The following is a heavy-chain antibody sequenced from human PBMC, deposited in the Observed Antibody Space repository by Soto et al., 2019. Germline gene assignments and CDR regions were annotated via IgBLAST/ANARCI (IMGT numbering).Heavy chain of an antibody. CDR2: IIPIFGTA. D-gene: IGHD3-22*01. J-gene: IGHJ4*02. CDR1: GGTFSSYA. Sequence: SVKVSCKASGGTFSSYAISWVRQAPGQGLEWMGGIIPIFGTANYAQKFQGRVTITADKSTSTAYMELSSLRSEDTAVYYCAALPMTKDYYDSSGYPGDYWGQGTLVTVSS. V-gene: IGHV1-69*06. CDR3: AALPMTKDYYDSSGYPGDY.